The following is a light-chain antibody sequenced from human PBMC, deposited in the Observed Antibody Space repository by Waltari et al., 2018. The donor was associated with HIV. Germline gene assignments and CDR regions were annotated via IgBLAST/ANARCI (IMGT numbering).Light chain of an antibody. J-gene: IGKJ4*01. Sequence: EIVMTQSPATLSVSPGERVALSCRASQSVGSALAWYQQKPGQVPRLLIYGASTRATGVPARFSGSGSETEFTLTISSLQSEDFAVYYCQQYNKWPVTFGGGTKVEIK. CDR3: QQYNKWPVT. CDR1: QSVGSA. V-gene: IGKV3-15*01. CDR2: GAS.